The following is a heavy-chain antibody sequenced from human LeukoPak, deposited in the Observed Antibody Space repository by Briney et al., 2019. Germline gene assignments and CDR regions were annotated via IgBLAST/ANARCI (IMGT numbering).Heavy chain of an antibody. CDR2: IYSGGST. CDR1: GFTVSSNY. J-gene: IGHJ3*02. Sequence: GGSLRLSCAASGFTVSSNYMSWVRQAPGKGLEWVSVIYSGGSTYYADSVKGRFTISRDNSKNTLYLQMNSLRAEDTAVYYCARISLKGPSRLDAFDIWGQGTMVTVSS. D-gene: IGHD2-2*01. V-gene: IGHV3-53*01. CDR3: ARISLKGPSRLDAFDI.